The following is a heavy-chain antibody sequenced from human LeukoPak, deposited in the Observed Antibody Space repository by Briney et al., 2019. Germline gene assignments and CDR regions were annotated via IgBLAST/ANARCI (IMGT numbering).Heavy chain of an antibody. J-gene: IGHJ4*02. CDR3: ARDTRLMYYFDF. Sequence: PGGSLRLSCAASGFTFSNYGMHWVRQAPGEGLEWVAFIRYDGSNKYYADSVKGRFTISRDNSKNTLYLQMNSLRAEDTAVYYCARDTRLMYYFDFWGQGALVTVSS. D-gene: IGHD2-2*01. V-gene: IGHV3-30*02. CDR1: GFTFSNYG. CDR2: IRYDGSNK.